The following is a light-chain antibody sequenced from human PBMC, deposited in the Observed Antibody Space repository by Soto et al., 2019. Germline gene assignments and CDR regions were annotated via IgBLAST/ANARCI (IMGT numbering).Light chain of an antibody. V-gene: IGLV2-14*03. CDR2: HVT. CDR3: CSLTASHTYV. Sequence: SVLTQPASGSGSPGQTITISCTGNSSDIGHYDYVSWYQQHPGKAPKLMIYHVTYRPSGVSNRYSGSKSGNSASLTISGLQADDEADYYCCSLTASHTYVFGSGTKVTVL. CDR1: SSDIGHYDY. J-gene: IGLJ1*01.